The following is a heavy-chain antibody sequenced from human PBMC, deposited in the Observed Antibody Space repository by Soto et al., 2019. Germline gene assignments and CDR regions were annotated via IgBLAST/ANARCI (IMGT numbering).Heavy chain of an antibody. CDR3: ASSRITIFGVVIYYYGMDV. J-gene: IGHJ6*02. CDR1: GGTFSSYA. Sequence: ASVKVSCKASGGTFSSYAISWVRQAPGQGLEWMGGIIPIFGTANYAQKFQGRVTITADESTSTAYMELSSLRSEDTAVYYCASSRITIFGVVIYYYGMDVWGRGTTVTVSS. V-gene: IGHV1-69*13. CDR2: IIPIFGTA. D-gene: IGHD3-3*01.